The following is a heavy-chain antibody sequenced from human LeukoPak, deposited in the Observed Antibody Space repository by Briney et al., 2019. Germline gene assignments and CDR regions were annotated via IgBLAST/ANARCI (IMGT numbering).Heavy chain of an antibody. V-gene: IGHV4-59*08. J-gene: IGHJ4*02. D-gene: IGHD3-22*01. CDR3: ATGVYYYDSSGYYPD. CDR2: IHYSGNT. Sequence: SETLSLTCTVSGGSISGYYWSWIRQTPGKGLAWIGYIHYSGNTNYNPSLKSRVTMSVDTSKNQFSLKLSSVTAADTAVYYCATGVYYYDSSGYYPDWGQGTLVTVSS. CDR1: GGSISGYY.